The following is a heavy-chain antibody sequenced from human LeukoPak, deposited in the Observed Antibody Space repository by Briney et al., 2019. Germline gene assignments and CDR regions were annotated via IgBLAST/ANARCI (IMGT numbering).Heavy chain of an antibody. CDR3: ARSDSSGLDY. V-gene: IGHV3-23*01. CDR1: AFTFNTFDNFA. D-gene: IGHD3-22*01. Sequence: GGSLRLSCSVSAFTFNTFDNFAMNWVRQAPGKGLEWVAAISESGASTYYAASVKGRFTISRDNAKNSLYLRMNSLRAEDTAVYYCARSDSSGLDYWGQGTLVTVSS. CDR2: ISESGAST. J-gene: IGHJ4*02.